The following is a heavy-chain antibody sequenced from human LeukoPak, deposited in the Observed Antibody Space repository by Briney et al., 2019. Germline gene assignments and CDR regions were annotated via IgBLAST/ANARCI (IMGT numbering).Heavy chain of an antibody. CDR3: ARGAAGYVGASSFDY. D-gene: IGHD1-26*01. CDR2: ISISGSYI. Sequence: GGSLRLSCRASGFTFNDYHMSWLRQAPGKGLEWISYISISGSYINHTDSVKGRFTISRDNAKNSLYLQMTSLRAEDTAVYYCARGAAGYVGASSFDYWGRGTLVTVSS. CDR1: GFTFNDYH. J-gene: IGHJ4*02. V-gene: IGHV3-11*05.